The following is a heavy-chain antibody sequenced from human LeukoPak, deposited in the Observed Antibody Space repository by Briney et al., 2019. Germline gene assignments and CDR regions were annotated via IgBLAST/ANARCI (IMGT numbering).Heavy chain of an antibody. CDR3: ARDRVSYCSSTSCFGWFDP. CDR1: GFTFSSYG. CDR2: ISYDGSNK. J-gene: IGHJ5*02. D-gene: IGHD2-2*01. V-gene: IGHV3-30*03. Sequence: GGSLRLSCAASGFTFSSYGMHWVRQAPGKGLEWVAVISYDGSNKYYADSVKGRFTISRDNSKNTLYLQMNSLRAEDTAVYYCARDRVSYCSSTSCFGWFDPWGQGTLVTVSS.